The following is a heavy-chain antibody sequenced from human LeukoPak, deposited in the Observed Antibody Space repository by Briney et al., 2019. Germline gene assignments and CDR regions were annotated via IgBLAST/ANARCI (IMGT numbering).Heavy chain of an antibody. J-gene: IGHJ5*02. Sequence: GGSLRLSCAASGFSFSNFGMHWVRQAPGKGLEWVAVISYDGRNKYFADSVKGRLTISRDNSKNTVYLEMNSLRDEDTAVYYCAEDKRGSSGWYDHWGQGTLVIVSS. D-gene: IGHD6-19*01. CDR1: GFSFSNFG. CDR2: ISYDGRNK. CDR3: AEDKRGSSGWYDH. V-gene: IGHV3-30*18.